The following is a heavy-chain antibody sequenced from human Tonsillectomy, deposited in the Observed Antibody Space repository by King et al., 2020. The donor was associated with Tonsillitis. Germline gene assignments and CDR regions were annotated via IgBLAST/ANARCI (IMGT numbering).Heavy chain of an antibody. V-gene: IGHV1-2*02. D-gene: IGHD1-26*01. CDR3: ATEDIGVGATMAPKY. Sequence: VQLVQSGAEVKKPGASVKVSCKASGYTFTDYYIYWVRQAPGQGLEWMGWISPNSGDTNYAQKFLGRVTMTRDTSISTAYMQLNRLTSDDRAVYYCATEDIGVGATMAPKYWGQGTLVTVSS. CDR2: ISPNSGDT. J-gene: IGHJ4*02. CDR1: GYTFTDYY.